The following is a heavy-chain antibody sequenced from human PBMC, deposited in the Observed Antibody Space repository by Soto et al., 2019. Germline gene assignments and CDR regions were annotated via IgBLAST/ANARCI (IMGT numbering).Heavy chain of an antibody. D-gene: IGHD6-19*01. CDR2: IIPILGIA. Sequence: QVQLVQSGAEVKKPGSSVKVSCKASGGTFSSYSISWVRQAPGQGLEWMGRIIPILGIANYAQKLRGRVTMXADXSTSTAYMERSSLGSEDTAVCSCARGGAGIAVAGPSYYFDYWGQGTLVTVSS. CDR3: ARGGAGIAVAGPSYYFDY. V-gene: IGHV1-69*02. CDR1: GGTFSSYS. J-gene: IGHJ4*02.